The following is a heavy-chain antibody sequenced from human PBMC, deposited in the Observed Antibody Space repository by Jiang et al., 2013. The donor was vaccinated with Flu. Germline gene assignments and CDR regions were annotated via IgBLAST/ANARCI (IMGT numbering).Heavy chain of an antibody. J-gene: IGHJ6*02. CDR2: IIPIFGTA. CDR3: ARATIFGVVISHYGMDV. V-gene: IGHV1-69*01. Sequence: FSSYAISWVRQAPGQGLEWMGGIIPIFGTANYAQKFQGRVTITADESTSTAYMELSSLRSEDTAVYYCARATIFGVVISHYGMDVWGQGTTVTVSS. CDR1: FSSYA. D-gene: IGHD3-3*01.